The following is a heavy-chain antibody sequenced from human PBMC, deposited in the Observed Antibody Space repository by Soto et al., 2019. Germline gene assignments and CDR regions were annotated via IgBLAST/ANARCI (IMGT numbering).Heavy chain of an antibody. Sequence: PGGSLRLSCAASGFTFSSYAMSWVRQAPGKGLEWVSAISGSGGRTYYADSVKGRFTISRDNSKNTLYLQMNSLRAEDTAVYNCAKRGITGTTLRCFDPWGQGTWVTFSS. CDR3: AKRGITGTTLRCFDP. V-gene: IGHV3-23*01. CDR1: GFTFSSYA. CDR2: ISGSGGRT. J-gene: IGHJ5*02. D-gene: IGHD1-7*01.